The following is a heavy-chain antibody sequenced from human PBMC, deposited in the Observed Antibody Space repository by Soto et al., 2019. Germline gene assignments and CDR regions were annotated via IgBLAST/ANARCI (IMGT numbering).Heavy chain of an antibody. J-gene: IGHJ4*02. D-gene: IGHD6-25*01. CDR3: ARHGRGSGWTEEFDY. V-gene: IGHV4-39*01. CDR1: GGCISSSSYY. CDR2: IYYSGST. Sequence: SETLSLTCTVSGGCISSSSYYWGWIHQPPGKGLEWIGSIYYSGSTYYNPSLKSRVTMSVDTSKNQFSLKLSSVTAADTAVYYCARHGRGSGWTEEFDYWGRGTLVTVSS.